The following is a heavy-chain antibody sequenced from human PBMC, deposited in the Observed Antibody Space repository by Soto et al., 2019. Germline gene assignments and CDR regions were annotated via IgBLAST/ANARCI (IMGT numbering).Heavy chain of an antibody. CDR2: IFPSDSDT. V-gene: IGHV5-51*01. CDR1: GYSFTNYW. CDR3: ARKDKSGYFNWFDP. D-gene: IGHD3-22*01. Sequence: GESLKISCQGSGYSFTNYWIAWVRQMPGKGLEWMGIIFPSDSDTRYSPSFQGQVTISADRSTSTVFLQWASLKASDTAVYFCARKDKSGYFNWFDPWGQGTLVTVSS. J-gene: IGHJ5*02.